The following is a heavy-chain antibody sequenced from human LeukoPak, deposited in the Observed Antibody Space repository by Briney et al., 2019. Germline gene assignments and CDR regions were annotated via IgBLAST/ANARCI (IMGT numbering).Heavy chain of an antibody. CDR1: RFTFSSYA. J-gene: IGHJ3*02. CDR2: LSGSGGST. D-gene: IGHD3-22*01. Sequence: PGGSLRLPCAASRFTFSSYAMGWVPPAQGKGREWGSALSGSGGSTYYADSVKGLFTISRDNSKNTLYLQMNSLRAEDTAVYYCAKDPILIMTMIVVARRGAFDIWGQGTMVTVSS. V-gene: IGHV3-23*01. CDR3: AKDPILIMTMIVVARRGAFDI.